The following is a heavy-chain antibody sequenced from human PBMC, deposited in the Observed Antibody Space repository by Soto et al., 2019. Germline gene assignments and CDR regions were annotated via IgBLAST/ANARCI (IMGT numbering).Heavy chain of an antibody. Sequence: SETLSLTCTVSGDSISSGGYYWSWIRQHPGKGLEWIGYIFYTGTTYYNPSLKSRVSISVDTSKNQFSLKLTSVTAADTAIYYCARDRVRSDNKSYGMDVWGQGTTVNVSS. D-gene: IGHD2-21*01. V-gene: IGHV4-31*03. CDR1: GDSISSGGYY. J-gene: IGHJ6*02. CDR3: ARDRVRSDNKSYGMDV. CDR2: IFYTGTT.